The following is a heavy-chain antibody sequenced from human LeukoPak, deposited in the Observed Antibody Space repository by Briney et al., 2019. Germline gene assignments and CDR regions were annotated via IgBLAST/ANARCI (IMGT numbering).Heavy chain of an antibody. D-gene: IGHD2-21*02. Sequence: RASVKVSCTVSGHTLNELSMHWVRQPPGKGLEWMGGFDPEDEDTVYAQKFQGRITMTEDTSTDTAYLELSNLRSDDTAVYFCATDTGDSQLLLSSFNYWGQGTLVTVSS. CDR2: FDPEDEDT. CDR3: ATDTGDSQLLLSSFNY. V-gene: IGHV1-24*01. J-gene: IGHJ4*02. CDR1: GHTLNELS.